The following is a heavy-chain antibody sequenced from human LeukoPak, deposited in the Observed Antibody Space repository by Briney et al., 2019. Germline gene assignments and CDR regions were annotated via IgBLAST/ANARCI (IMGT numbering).Heavy chain of an antibody. Sequence: SQTLSLTCTVSGGSISSSTYYWGWIRQPPGKGLEWIGYIYYSGSTNYNPSLKSRVTISVDTSKNQFSLKLSSVTAADTAVYYCARIRDAFDIWGQGTMVTVSS. J-gene: IGHJ3*02. CDR1: GGSISSSTYY. CDR2: IYYSGST. V-gene: IGHV4-61*05. CDR3: ARIRDAFDI.